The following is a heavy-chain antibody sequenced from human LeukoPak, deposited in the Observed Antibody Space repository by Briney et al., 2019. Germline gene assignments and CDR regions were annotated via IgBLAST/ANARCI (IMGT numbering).Heavy chain of an antibody. J-gene: IGHJ4*02. CDR1: GGSISSYY. V-gene: IGHV4-59*01. Sequence: SETLSLTCTVSGGSISSYYWSWLRQPPGKGLGWIGYIYYSGSTNYNPSLKSRVTISVDTSKNQFSLKLSSVTAADTAVYYCARGGHFWSGSQSHYFDYWGQGTLVTVSS. D-gene: IGHD3-3*02. CDR3: ARGGHFWSGSQSHYFDY. CDR2: IYYSGST.